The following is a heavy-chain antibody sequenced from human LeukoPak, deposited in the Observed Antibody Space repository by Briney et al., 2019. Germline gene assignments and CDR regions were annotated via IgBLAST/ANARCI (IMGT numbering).Heavy chain of an antibody. CDR3: ARDQIGAYCGGDCAWGFDY. J-gene: IGHJ4*02. Sequence: SETLSLTCTVSGGSISSYYWSWIRQPPGKELEWIGYIYYSGSTDYNPSLKSRVIISVDTSKNQFSLKLSSVTAADTAVYYCARDQIGAYCGGDCAWGFDYWGQGTLVTVSS. CDR2: IYYSGST. CDR1: GGSISSYY. V-gene: IGHV4-59*12. D-gene: IGHD2-21*02.